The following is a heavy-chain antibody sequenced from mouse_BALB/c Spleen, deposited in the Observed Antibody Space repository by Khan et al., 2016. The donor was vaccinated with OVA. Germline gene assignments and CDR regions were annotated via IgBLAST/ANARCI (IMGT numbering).Heavy chain of an antibody. J-gene: IGHJ3*01. V-gene: IGHV5-9*02. D-gene: IGHD2-10*01. CDR1: GFAFNSYD. CDR2: ISSTGSYT. Sequence: DVQLVESGGGLVKPGGSLKLSCEVSGFAFNSYDMSWVRQTPEKRLEWVATISSTGSYTYYPDSVKGRFTISRDTARNTLYLQMNSLRSEDTALYYCTRTSYYGNPWFTYWGPGTLVTVSA. CDR3: TRTSYYGNPWFTY.